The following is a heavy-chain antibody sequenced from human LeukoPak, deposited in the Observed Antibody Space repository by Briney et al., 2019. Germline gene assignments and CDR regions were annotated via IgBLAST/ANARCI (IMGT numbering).Heavy chain of an antibody. CDR2: IYYSGST. CDR3: ARDGGRYFDY. CDR1: GGSISSGGYY. J-gene: IGHJ4*02. D-gene: IGHD3-16*01. V-gene: IGHV4-31*03. Sequence: SQTLSLTCTVSGGSISSGGYYWSWIRQHPGKGLEWIGYIYYSGSTYYNPSLKSRVAISVDTSKNQFSLKLSSVTAADTAVYYCARDGGRYFDYWGQGTLVTVSS.